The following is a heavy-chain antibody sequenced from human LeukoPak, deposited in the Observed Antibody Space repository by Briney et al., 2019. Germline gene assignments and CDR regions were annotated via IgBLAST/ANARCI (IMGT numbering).Heavy chain of an antibody. D-gene: IGHD6-19*01. J-gene: IGHJ4*02. CDR1: GYTFTHHG. CDR2: ISCYNGDT. CDR3: VRDPTNTSGRYAYFDY. Sequence: ASVRVSCRASGYTFTHHGISWVRQAPGQGLEWMGWISCYNGDTNYAQNLQGRATMSTDTSTSTAYMELTGLRSDDTAVYYCVRDPTNTSGRYAYFDYWGQGTLVTVSS. V-gene: IGHV1-18*01.